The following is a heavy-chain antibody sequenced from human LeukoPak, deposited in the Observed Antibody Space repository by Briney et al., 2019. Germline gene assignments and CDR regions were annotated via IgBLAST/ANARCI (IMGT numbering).Heavy chain of an antibody. D-gene: IGHD4-17*01. Sequence: GGSLRLSCAASGFTFSSYEMNWVRQAPGKGLEWVSYISSSGSTIYYADSVKGRFTISRDNAKNSLYLQMNSLRAEDTAVYCCAREKATTAFDYWGQGTLVTVSS. J-gene: IGHJ4*02. CDR1: GFTFSSYE. CDR2: ISSSGSTI. V-gene: IGHV3-48*03. CDR3: AREKATTAFDY.